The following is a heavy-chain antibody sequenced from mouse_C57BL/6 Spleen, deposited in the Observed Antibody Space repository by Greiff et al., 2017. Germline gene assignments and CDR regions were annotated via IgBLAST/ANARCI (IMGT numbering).Heavy chain of an antibody. CDR2: IDPETGGT. D-gene: IGHD3-1*01. V-gene: IGHV1-15*01. Sequence: VQLQQSGAELVRPGASVTLSCKASGYTFTDYEMHWVQQTPVHGLEWIGAIDPETGGTAYNQRIKGKAILTADKSSSTAYMDLRCLTSEDSADYYCTRWAKDKGDYWGQGTTLTVSS. CDR3: TRWAKDKGDY. CDR1: GYTFTDYE. J-gene: IGHJ2*01.